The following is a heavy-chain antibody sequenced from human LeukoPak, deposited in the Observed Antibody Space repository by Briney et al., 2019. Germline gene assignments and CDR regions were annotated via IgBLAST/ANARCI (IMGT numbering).Heavy chain of an antibody. J-gene: IGHJ4*02. CDR3: ARQGIPPYYFDY. V-gene: IGHV4-59*08. CDR1: GGSISSYY. D-gene: IGHD5-18*01. Sequence: KASETLSLTCTVSGGSISSYYWSWIRQPPGKGLEWIWYIYYSGSTNYNPSLKSRVTISVDTSKNQFSLKLSSVTAADTAVYYCARQGIPPYYFDYWGQGTLVTVSS. CDR2: IYYSGST.